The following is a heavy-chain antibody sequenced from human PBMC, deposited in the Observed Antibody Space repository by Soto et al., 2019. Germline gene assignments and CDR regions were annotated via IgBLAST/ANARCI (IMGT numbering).Heavy chain of an antibody. CDR1: GYTFTSYG. V-gene: IGHV1-18*04. CDR3: ARDRAPYYDSIGHPSGAFDI. J-gene: IGHJ3*02. Sequence: ASVKVSCKASGYTFTSYGISWVRQAPGQGXEWMGWISAYNGNTNYAQKLQGRVTMTTDASTSTAYMELRSLRSDDTAVYYCARDRAPYYDSIGHPSGAFDIWGQGTMVTV. CDR2: ISAYNGNT. D-gene: IGHD3-22*01.